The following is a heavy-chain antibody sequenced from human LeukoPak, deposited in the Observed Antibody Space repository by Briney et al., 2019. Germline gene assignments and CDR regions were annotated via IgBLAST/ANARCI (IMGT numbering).Heavy chain of an antibody. CDR1: GFTFSSYA. CDR2: ISHVGSNK. CDR3: ARDFLRRGYDFWSGYYDY. J-gene: IGHJ4*02. D-gene: IGHD3-3*01. V-gene: IGHV3-30-3*01. Sequence: LSGGSLRLSCAASGFTFSSYAMHWVRQAPGKGLEWVAVISHVGSNKYYAHSVQGRFSISRDNSKNTLYLQMNSLRAEDTAVYYCARDFLRRGYDFWSGYYDYWGQGTLVTVSS.